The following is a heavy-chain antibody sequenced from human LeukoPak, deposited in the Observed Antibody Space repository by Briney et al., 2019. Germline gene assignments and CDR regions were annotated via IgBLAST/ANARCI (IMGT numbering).Heavy chain of an antibody. CDR3: ARHSKSEWELQAFDI. Sequence: SETLSLTCTVSGVSLNNNYWTWIRQPAGKGLEWIGRIYTSGSTNYNPSLKSRVTMSVDTSKNQFSLKLSSVTAADTAVYYCARHSKSEWELQAFDIWGQGTMVTVSS. D-gene: IGHD1-26*01. V-gene: IGHV4-4*07. CDR1: GVSLNNNY. CDR2: IYTSGST. J-gene: IGHJ3*02.